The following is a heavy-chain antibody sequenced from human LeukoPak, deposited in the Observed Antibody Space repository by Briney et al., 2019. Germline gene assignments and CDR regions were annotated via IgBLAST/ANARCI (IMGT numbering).Heavy chain of an antibody. CDR2: IRYDGSNK. V-gene: IGHV3-30*02. CDR1: GFTFSSYG. D-gene: IGHD1-26*01. Sequence: PGGSLRLSCAASGFTFSSYGMHWVRQAPGKGLEWVAFIRYDGSNKYYVDSVKGRFTISRDNSKNTLYLQMNSLRAEDTSVYYCAKVVGVTRDYYYGMDVWGQGTTVTVPS. J-gene: IGHJ6*02. CDR3: AKVVGVTRDYYYGMDV.